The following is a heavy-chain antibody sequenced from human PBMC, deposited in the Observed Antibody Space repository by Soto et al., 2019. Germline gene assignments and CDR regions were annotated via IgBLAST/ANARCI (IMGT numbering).Heavy chain of an antibody. V-gene: IGHV5-51*01. J-gene: IGHJ4*02. D-gene: IGHD3-10*01. CDR2: IYPGDSDI. CDR1: GYNFTNYW. CDR3: ARLLIRGSRRGYFDS. Sequence: GESLKISCKGSGYNFTNYWIGWVRQMPGKGLELMGIIYPGDSDIRYRPSFQGQVTISADKSISTAYLQWSSLKTSDTAMYYCARLLIRGSRRGYFDSWGQGTLVTVS.